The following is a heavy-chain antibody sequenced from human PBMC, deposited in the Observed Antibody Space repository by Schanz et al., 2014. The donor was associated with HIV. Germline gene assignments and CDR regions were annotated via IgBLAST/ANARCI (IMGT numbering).Heavy chain of an antibody. Sequence: QVQLVESGGGVVQPGRSLRLSCTASGFTFRSYGMHWVRQAPGKGLEWVADISYDGSDINYADSVKGRFTISRDNSRDTLYLQMNSLRAEDTAVYYCAKDLRANYYGPQVDWFDSWGQGTRVTVTS. CDR1: GFTFRSYG. J-gene: IGHJ5*01. D-gene: IGHD3-10*01. V-gene: IGHV3-33*05. CDR3: AKDLRANYYGPQVDWFDS. CDR2: ISYDGSDI.